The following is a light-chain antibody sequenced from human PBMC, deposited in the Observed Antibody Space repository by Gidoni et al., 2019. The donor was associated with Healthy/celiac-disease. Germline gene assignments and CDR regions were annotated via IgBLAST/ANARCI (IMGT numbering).Light chain of an antibody. CDR1: QGLSSW. CDR2: AAS. CDR3: QQANSFPVT. Sequence: DIQMTQSPPAVSASVGDRVTITFRASQGLSSWLAWYQQKPGKAPKLLIDAASSLQSGVPSRFSGSGSGTDFTLTISSLQPEDFATYYCQQANSFPVTFGQGTRLEIK. V-gene: IGKV1-12*01. J-gene: IGKJ5*01.